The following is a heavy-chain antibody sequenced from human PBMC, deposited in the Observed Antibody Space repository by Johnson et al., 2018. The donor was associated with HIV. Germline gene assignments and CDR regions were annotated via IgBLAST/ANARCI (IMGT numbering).Heavy chain of an antibody. D-gene: IGHD5-18*01. CDR2: IKTDGSST. Sequence: VQLVESGGGLVQPGGSLRLSCAASGFTFSSYWMHWVRQVPGKGLMWVSRIKTDGSSTWYADSVKGRFTISRDNSKNTLYLQMNSLRAEDTAVYYCAKFPEYSCGSGAFDIWGQGTMVTGSS. CDR1: GFTFSSYW. CDR3: AKFPEYSCGSGAFDI. V-gene: IGHV3-74*02. J-gene: IGHJ3*02.